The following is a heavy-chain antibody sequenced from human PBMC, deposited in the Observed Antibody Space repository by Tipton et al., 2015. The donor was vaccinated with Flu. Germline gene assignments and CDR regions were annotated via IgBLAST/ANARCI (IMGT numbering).Heavy chain of an antibody. V-gene: IGHV1-69*01. Sequence: QVQLVQSGAEVKKPGSSVKVSCKASGGTFSSYAISWVRQAPGQGLEWMGGIIPILGIANYAQKFQGRVTITADESTSTAYMELSSLRSEDTAVYYCARDLVVVTEDGDAFDIWGQGTMVTVSS. D-gene: IGHD2-21*02. CDR1: GGTFSSYA. J-gene: IGHJ3*02. CDR3: ARDLVVVTEDGDAFDI. CDR2: IIPILGIA.